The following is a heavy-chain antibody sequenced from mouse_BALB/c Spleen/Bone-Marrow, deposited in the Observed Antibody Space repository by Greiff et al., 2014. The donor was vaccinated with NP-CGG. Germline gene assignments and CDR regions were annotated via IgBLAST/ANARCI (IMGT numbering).Heavy chain of an antibody. Sequence: LVKTGASVKISCKASGYSFTGYYMHWVKQSHGKSLEWIGYISCSNCATSYNQKFKGKATFTVDTSSSTSYMQFNSLTSEDSAVYYCARGIYYGSSSYFDYWGQGTTLTVSS. CDR3: ARGIYYGSSSYFDY. D-gene: IGHD1-1*01. V-gene: IGHV1S34*01. CDR1: GYSFTGYY. J-gene: IGHJ2*01. CDR2: ISCSNCAT.